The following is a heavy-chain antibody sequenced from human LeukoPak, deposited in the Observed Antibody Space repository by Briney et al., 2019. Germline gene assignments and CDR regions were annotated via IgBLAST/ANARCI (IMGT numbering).Heavy chain of an antibody. CDR2: IYYSGST. J-gene: IGHJ5*02. D-gene: IGHD3-3*01. CDR3: ARRDYDFWSGYYQNWFDP. V-gene: IGHV4-39*01. CDR1: GGSISSSSYY. Sequence: SETLSLTCTVSGGSISSSSYYWGWIRQPPGKGLEWIGSIYYSGSTYYNPSLKSRVTISVDTSKNQFSLKLSSVTAADTAVYYCARRDYDFWSGYYQNWFDPWGQGTLVTVSS.